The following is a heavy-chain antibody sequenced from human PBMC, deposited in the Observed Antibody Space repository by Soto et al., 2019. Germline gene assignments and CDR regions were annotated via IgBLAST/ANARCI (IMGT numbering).Heavy chain of an antibody. Sequence: QVQLVESGGGVVQPGRSLRLSCAASGFTFSLYAIHWVRQAPGKGLEWVAAIWGDGSDKKYADSVKGRFTVSRDNSKNTLYLQMNSLRDEDTAVYFCARSGDCTGTSFHLRGPFDSWGPGTLVTVSS. CDR3: ARSGDCTGTSFHLRGPFDS. V-gene: IGHV3-33*01. CDR2: IWGDGSDK. CDR1: GFTFSLYA. J-gene: IGHJ4*02. D-gene: IGHD2-8*02.